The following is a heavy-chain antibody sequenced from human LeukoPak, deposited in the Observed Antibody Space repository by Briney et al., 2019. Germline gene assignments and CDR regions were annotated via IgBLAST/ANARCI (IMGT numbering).Heavy chain of an antibody. V-gene: IGHV3-23*01. Sequence: GGSLRLSCAASGFTFSYYGMSWVRQAPGKGLEWVSAIRASGGTTFYSDSVKGRFTISRDNSKNTLSLQMNSLRAEDTALYYCVKYDTSGHYDDYWGQGTLVTVSS. CDR1: GFTFSYYG. J-gene: IGHJ4*02. CDR2: IRASGGTT. D-gene: IGHD3-22*01. CDR3: VKYDTSGHYDDY.